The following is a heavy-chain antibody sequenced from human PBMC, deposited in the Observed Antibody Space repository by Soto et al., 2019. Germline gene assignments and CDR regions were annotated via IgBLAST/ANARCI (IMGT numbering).Heavy chain of an antibody. V-gene: IGHV4-59*01. J-gene: IGHJ4*02. D-gene: IGHD2-2*01. CDR1: GGSISSYY. CDR3: ARLTSSHYFDY. CDR2: IYYSGST. Sequence: QVQLQESGPGLVKPSETLSLTCTVSGGSISSYYCTWIRQPPGKGLEWIGYIYYSGSTNYNPSLKSRVTISVDTSKNQFSLKLSSVTAADTAVYYCARLTSSHYFDYWGQGTLVTVSS.